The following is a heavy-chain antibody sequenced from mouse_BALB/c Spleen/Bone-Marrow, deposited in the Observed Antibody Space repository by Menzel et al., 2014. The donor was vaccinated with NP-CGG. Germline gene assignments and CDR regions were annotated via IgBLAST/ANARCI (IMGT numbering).Heavy chain of an antibody. V-gene: IGHV5-12*02. Sequence: EVKLVESGGGLVQPGGSLKLPCATSGFTFRDYYMYWVRQTPEKRLEWVAYISNGGGSTYYPDTVKGRFTISRDNAKNTLYLQMSRLKSEDTAMYYCARQGTLDYWGQGTSVTVSS. CDR2: ISNGGGST. CDR3: ARQGTLDY. CDR1: GFTFRDYY. J-gene: IGHJ4*01.